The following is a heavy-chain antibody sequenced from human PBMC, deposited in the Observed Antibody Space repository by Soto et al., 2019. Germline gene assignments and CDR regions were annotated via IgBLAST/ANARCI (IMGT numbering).Heavy chain of an antibody. V-gene: IGHV1-69*13. J-gene: IGHJ6*02. CDR1: GGTFSSYA. CDR3: AQPSIVLVPAALNYYYYYGMDV. CDR2: IIPIFGTA. D-gene: IGHD2-2*01. Sequence: SVKVSCKASGGTFSSYAISWVRQAPGQGLEWMGGIIPIFGTANYAQKFQGRVTITADESTSTAYMELSSLRSEDTAVYYCAQPSIVLVPAALNYYYYYGMDVWGQGTTVTVSS.